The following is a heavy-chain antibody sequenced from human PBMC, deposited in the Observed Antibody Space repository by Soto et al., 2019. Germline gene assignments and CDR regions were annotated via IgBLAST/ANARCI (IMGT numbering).Heavy chain of an antibody. CDR3: AREGGVATPIGMDV. CDR1: GGSISSYH. Sequence: QVQLQESGPGLVKPSQTLILTCSVSGGSISSYHWSWIRKPPGKGLEWIGYISYSGSTNYNPSLKSRVTIYVDTSKNQFSLILISVTAADTGVYYCAREGGVATPIGMDVWGQGTTVSVSS. V-gene: IGHV4-59*01. J-gene: IGHJ6*02. CDR2: ISYSGST. D-gene: IGHD5-12*01.